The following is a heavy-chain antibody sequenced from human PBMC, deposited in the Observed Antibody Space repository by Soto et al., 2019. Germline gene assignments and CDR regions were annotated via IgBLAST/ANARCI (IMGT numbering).Heavy chain of an antibody. Sequence: ASVKVSCKASGYTFTSYGISWVRQAPGQGLEWMGWISAYNGNTNYAQKLQGRVTMTTDTSTSTAYMELRSLRSDDTAVYCCARVAIFGVVIFWFDPWGQGTLVTVS. V-gene: IGHV1-18*04. D-gene: IGHD3-3*01. CDR2: ISAYNGNT. J-gene: IGHJ5*02. CDR1: GYTFTSYG. CDR3: ARVAIFGVVIFWFDP.